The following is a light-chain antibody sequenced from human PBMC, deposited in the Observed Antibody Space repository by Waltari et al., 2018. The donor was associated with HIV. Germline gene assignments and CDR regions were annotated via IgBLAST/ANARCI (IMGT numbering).Light chain of an antibody. Sequence: EIVLTQSQGTLSLFPGERATLSCRASQTVSTYLAWYQQKPGQAPRLLIYDASNRATGIPARFSGSGSGTDFTLTISSLEPEDFAIYYCQQRSSWPLTFGGGTKVEI. V-gene: IGKV3-11*01. J-gene: IGKJ4*01. CDR2: DAS. CDR3: QQRSSWPLT. CDR1: QTVSTY.